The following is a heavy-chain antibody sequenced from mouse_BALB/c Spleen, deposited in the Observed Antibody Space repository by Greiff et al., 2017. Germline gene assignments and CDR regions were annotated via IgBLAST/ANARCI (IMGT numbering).Heavy chain of an antibody. CDR2: IWAGGST. J-gene: IGHJ4*01. D-gene: IGHD4-1*01. V-gene: IGHV2-9*02. CDR1: GFSLTSYG. Sequence: VQLVESGPGLVAPSQSLSITCTVSGFSLTSYGVHWVRQPPGKGLEWLGVIWAGGSTNYNSALMSRLSISKDNSKSQVFLKMNSLQTDDTAMYYCAKYWDGGGYAMDYWGQGTSVTVSS. CDR3: AKYWDGGGYAMDY.